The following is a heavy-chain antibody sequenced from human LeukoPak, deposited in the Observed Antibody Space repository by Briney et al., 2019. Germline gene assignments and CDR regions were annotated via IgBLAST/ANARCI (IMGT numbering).Heavy chain of an antibody. V-gene: IGHV1-2*02. J-gene: IGHJ3*01. CDR2: IKSNSGGI. Sequence: ASVKVSCKTSGYTFTDYYLHWVRQAPGQGLEWMGWIKSNSGGIHYSQKFQDRVSITRDTSINTVYMELSSLTSGDAAIYYCAREPRINMSPDAFDFWVQGTLVTVFS. CDR3: AREPRINMSPDAFDF. CDR1: GYTFTDYY. D-gene: IGHD3-10*02.